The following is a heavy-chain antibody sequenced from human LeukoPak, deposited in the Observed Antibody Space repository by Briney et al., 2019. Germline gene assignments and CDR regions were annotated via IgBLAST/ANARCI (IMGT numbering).Heavy chain of an antibody. V-gene: IGHV3-30*18. J-gene: IGHJ4*02. CDR1: GFTFSSYG. CDR2: ISYDGSNK. CDR3: AKDRGYSGSYADY. Sequence: PGGSLRLSCAASGFTFSSYGMHWVRQAPGKGLEWVAVISYDGSNKYYADSVKGRFTISRDNSKNTLYLQMNSLRAEDTAVYYCAKDRGYSGSYADYWGQGTLVTVSS. D-gene: IGHD1-26*01.